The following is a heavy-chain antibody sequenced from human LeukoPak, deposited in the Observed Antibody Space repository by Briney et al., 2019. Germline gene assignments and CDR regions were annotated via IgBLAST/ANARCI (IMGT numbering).Heavy chain of an antibody. V-gene: IGHV4-31*03. Sequence: SQTLSFTCTVSGGSISSGGYYWSWIRQHPGKGLEWIGYIYYSGSTYYNPSLKSRVTISVDTSKNQFSLKLSSVTAADTAVYYCARGLPTGWFDPWGQGTLVTVSS. CDR1: GGSISSGGYY. CDR2: IYYSGST. D-gene: IGHD2-8*02. CDR3: ARGLPTGWFDP. J-gene: IGHJ5*02.